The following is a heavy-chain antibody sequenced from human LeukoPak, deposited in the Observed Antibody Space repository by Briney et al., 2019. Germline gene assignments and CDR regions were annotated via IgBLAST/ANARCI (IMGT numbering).Heavy chain of an antibody. D-gene: IGHD3-22*01. CDR1: VGSFSGYY. Sequence: SETLSLTCAVYVGSFSGYYWSWIRQPPGKGLEWIGEVNHSGSTNYNPSLKSRVTISVDTSKNQFSLKLSSVTAADTAVYYCARVQYYYDSSGYWWFDPWGRGTRVTVSS. CDR3: ARVQYYYDSSGYWWFDP. CDR2: VNHSGST. V-gene: IGHV4-34*01. J-gene: IGHJ5*02.